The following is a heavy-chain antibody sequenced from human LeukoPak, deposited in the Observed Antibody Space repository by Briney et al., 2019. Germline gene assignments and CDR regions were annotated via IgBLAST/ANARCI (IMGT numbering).Heavy chain of an antibody. CDR1: GYSFTTNW. J-gene: IGHJ4*02. V-gene: IGHV5-51*01. CDR3: ARTSSGSSGI. Sequence: GESLKISCKGSGYSFTTNWICWVRQMPGKGLEWMGIIYPADSDTKYSPSFQGQVTISADKSISTAYLQWSSLKASDTAIYYCARTSSGSSGIWGQGTLVTVSS. D-gene: IGHD1-26*01. CDR2: IYPADSDT.